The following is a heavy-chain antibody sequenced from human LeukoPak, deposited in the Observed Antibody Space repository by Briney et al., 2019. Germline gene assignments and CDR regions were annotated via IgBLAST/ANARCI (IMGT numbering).Heavy chain of an antibody. Sequence: PGGSLRLSCAASGFTFSSYSMNWVRQAPGKGLEWVSSISSSSYIYYADSVKGRFTISRDNAKNSLYLQMNSLRAEDTAVYYCAELGITMIGGVWGKGTTVTISS. CDR2: ISSSSYI. CDR1: GFTFSSYS. J-gene: IGHJ6*04. D-gene: IGHD3-10*02. CDR3: AELGITMIGGV. V-gene: IGHV3-21*01.